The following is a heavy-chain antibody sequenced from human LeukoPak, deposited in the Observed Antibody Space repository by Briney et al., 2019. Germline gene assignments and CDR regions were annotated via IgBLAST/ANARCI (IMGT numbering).Heavy chain of an antibody. J-gene: IGHJ2*01. CDR2: ISAYNGNT. D-gene: IGHD6-19*01. CDR3: ARGYSSGWYSGWYFDL. V-gene: IGHV1-18*01. Sequence: ASVKVSCKASGYTFTSYGISWVRQAPGQGVEWIGWISAYNGNTNYAQKLQGRVTMTTETSTSTAYMELRSLRADDTAVYYCARGYSSGWYSGWYFDLWGRGTLVTVSS. CDR1: GYTFTSYG.